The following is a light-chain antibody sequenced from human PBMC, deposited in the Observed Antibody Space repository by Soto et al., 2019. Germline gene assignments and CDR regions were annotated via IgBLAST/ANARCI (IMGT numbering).Light chain of an antibody. Sequence: EIVLTQSPATLSLSPGERATLSCRASQSVGSYLAWYQQKPAKAPRLLIYDASNRATGIPARFSGSGSGTDFTLTISSLEPEDFAVYYCQQCNYWPRTFGQGTKVEIK. CDR3: QQCNYWPRT. J-gene: IGKJ1*01. V-gene: IGKV3-11*01. CDR2: DAS. CDR1: QSVGSY.